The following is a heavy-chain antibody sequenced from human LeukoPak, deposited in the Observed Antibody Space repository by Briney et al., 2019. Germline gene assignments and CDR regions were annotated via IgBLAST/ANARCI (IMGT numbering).Heavy chain of an antibody. V-gene: IGHV4-59*01. D-gene: IGHD6-19*01. J-gene: IGHJ4*02. CDR1: GGSIRSYY. CDR3: ARVPPDWGSSGHPFDY. Sequence: PSETLSLTCTVSGGSIRSYYWSWIRQPPGKGLEWIGYIYYSGSTNYNPSLKSRVTISVDTSKNQFSLKLSSVTAADTAVYYCARVPPDWGSSGHPFDYWGRGTLVTVSS. CDR2: IYYSGST.